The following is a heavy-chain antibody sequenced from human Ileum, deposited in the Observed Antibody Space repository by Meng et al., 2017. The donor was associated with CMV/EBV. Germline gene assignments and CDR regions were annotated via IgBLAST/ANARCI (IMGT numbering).Heavy chain of an antibody. V-gene: IGHV4-39*07. CDR2: IYYTGNT. Sequence: SETLSLTCTVSGGSVRSTSDYWGWIRQPPGKGLERIGTIYYTGNTYYSPSLKSRVTILVDTSKNQFSLKLSSVTAADTAVYYCARGFYYDSNGFDWGQGTLVTVSS. CDR1: GGSVRSTSDY. D-gene: IGHD3-22*01. CDR3: ARGFYYDSNGFD. J-gene: IGHJ4*02.